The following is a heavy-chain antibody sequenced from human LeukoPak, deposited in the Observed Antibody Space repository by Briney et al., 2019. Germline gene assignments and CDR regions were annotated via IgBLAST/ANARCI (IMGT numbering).Heavy chain of an antibody. CDR3: ARDHRKDAAPIDY. D-gene: IGHD1-14*01. J-gene: IGHJ4*02. Sequence: SETLSLTCTVSGYSISSGYYWGWIRQPPGKGLEWIGSIYHSGSTYYNPSLKSRVTISVDTSKNQFSLKLSSVTAADTAVYYCARDHRKDAAPIDYWGQGTLVTVSS. CDR2: IYHSGST. V-gene: IGHV4-38-2*02. CDR1: GYSISSGYY.